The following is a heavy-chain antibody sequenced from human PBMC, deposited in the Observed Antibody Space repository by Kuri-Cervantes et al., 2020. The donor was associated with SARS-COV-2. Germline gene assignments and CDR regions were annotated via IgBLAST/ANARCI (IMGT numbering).Heavy chain of an antibody. Sequence: GESLKISCAASGFTFSSYAMHWVRQAPGKGLEYVSAISSNGGSTYYANSVKGRFTISRDNSENTLYLQMGSLRAEDMAVYYCAREGHYDFWSGPFDYWGQGTLVTVSS. CDR1: GFTFSSYA. J-gene: IGHJ4*02. CDR3: AREGHYDFWSGPFDY. CDR2: ISSNGGST. V-gene: IGHV3-64*01. D-gene: IGHD3-3*01.